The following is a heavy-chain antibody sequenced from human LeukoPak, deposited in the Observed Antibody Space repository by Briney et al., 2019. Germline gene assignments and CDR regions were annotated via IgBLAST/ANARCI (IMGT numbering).Heavy chain of an antibody. CDR1: GSTFTCHY. D-gene: IGHD1-26*01. Sequence: ASVKVSCKASGSTFTCHYLNWWRHAPGRGLEWMGRINPNNSDTKYADKFLGRVLLTRDTSTSTAYLKLHGLSSDDTASYHCARDMWELPSDYYYDFGGQGTLVTVSS. CDR2: INPNNSDT. V-gene: IGHV1-2*06. CDR3: ARDMWELPSDYYYDF. J-gene: IGHJ4*02.